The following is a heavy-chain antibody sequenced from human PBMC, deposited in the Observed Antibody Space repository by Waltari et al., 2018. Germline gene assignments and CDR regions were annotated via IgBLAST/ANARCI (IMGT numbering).Heavy chain of an antibody. J-gene: IGHJ4*02. CDR3: ARSATCDGSTACDLVAD. V-gene: IGHV4-61*02. CDR1: AGSVCSRPSY. Sequence: QVQLRESGSGPVEPSQTLSFTCTVPAGSVCSRPSYWSWIRQPAGEPLEWIGRFQTRGETEYNSSLKSRVTIVIDTSKNQFSLRMSSVTAADTAVYYCARSATCDGSTACDLVADWGQEQLVTVSS. D-gene: IGHD3-10*01. CDR2: FQTRGET.